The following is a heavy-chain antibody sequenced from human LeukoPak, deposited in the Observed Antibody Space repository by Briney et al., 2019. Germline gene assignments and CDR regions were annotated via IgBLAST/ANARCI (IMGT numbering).Heavy chain of an antibody. J-gene: IGHJ4*02. CDR3: ARRAGAYSHPYDY. CDR1: KFTFGAYS. Sequence: GGSLRLSCAASKFTFGAYSMNWVRQAPGKALEGVASISHSYASTYYAHSVRGRFTISRDNAKNSLYLQMNSLRAEDTAVYYCARRAGAYSHPYDYWGQGTLVTVSS. D-gene: IGHD4/OR15-4a*01. V-gene: IGHV3-21*04. CDR2: ISHSYAST.